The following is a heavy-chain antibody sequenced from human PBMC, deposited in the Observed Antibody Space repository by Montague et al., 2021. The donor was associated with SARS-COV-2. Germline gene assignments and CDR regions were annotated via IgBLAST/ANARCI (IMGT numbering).Heavy chain of an antibody. CDR3: AREYSAPRWFGEYNRSGMDV. CDR1: GFTFSSYD. V-gene: IGHV3-33*08. D-gene: IGHD3-10*01. CDR2: IWYDGSNQ. J-gene: IGHJ6*04. Sequence: SLRLSCAASGFTFSSYDMHWVRQAPGKGLEWVAVIWYDGSNQYYGDSVKGRFTISRDNSKNTLYLQMNSLRAEDTAVYYCAREYSAPRWFGEYNRSGMDVWGRRTTVSISS.